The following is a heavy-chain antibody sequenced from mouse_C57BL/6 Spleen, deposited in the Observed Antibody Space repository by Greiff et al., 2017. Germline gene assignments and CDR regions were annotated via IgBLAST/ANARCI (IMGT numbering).Heavy chain of an antibody. CDR1: GFTFSDYG. D-gene: IGHD2-10*01. Sequence: EVQRVESGGGLVKPGGSLKLSCAASGFTFSDYGMHWVRQAPEKGLEWVAYISSGSSTIYYADTVTGRFTISRDNAKNTLFLQMTSLRSEDTAMYYCARGGTYYGFAYWGQGTLVTVSA. J-gene: IGHJ3*01. CDR2: ISSGSSTI. CDR3: ARGGTYYGFAY. V-gene: IGHV5-17*01.